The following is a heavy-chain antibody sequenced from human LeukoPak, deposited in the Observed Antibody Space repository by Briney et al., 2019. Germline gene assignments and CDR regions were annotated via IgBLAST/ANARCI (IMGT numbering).Heavy chain of an antibody. Sequence: PGGSLRLSCAASGFTFSSYGMHWVRQAPGKGLEWVAVISYDGSNKYYADSVKGRFTISRDNSKNTLYLQMNSLRAEDTAVYYCAKDLLSSSWAQNYYYYGMDVWGQGTTVTVSS. CDR2: ISYDGSNK. J-gene: IGHJ6*02. V-gene: IGHV3-30*18. D-gene: IGHD6-13*01. CDR1: GFTFSSYG. CDR3: AKDLLSSSWAQNYYYYGMDV.